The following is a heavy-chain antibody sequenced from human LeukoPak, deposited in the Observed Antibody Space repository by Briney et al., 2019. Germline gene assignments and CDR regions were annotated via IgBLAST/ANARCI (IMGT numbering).Heavy chain of an antibody. CDR2: INPNSGGT. J-gene: IGHJ4*02. Sequence: ASVKVSCKASGYTFTGYYMHWVRQAPGQGLEWMGWINPNSGGTNYAQKFQGRVTMTRDTSISTAYMELSGLRSDDTAVYYCAREPYSGSYYVDYWGQGTLVTVSS. CDR3: AREPYSGSYYVDY. D-gene: IGHD1-26*01. V-gene: IGHV1-2*02. CDR1: GYTFTGYY.